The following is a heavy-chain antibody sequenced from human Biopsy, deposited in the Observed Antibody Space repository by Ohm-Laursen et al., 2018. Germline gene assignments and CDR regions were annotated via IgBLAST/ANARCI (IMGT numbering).Heavy chain of an antibody. J-gene: IGHJ6*02. D-gene: IGHD6-13*01. CDR1: GFSLSARGMC. V-gene: IGHV2-70*11. CDR2: LDWDDYK. Sequence: TQTLTLTCSFSGFSLSARGMCVSWIRQAPGKALEWLARLDWDDYKDYSASLQTKLSISKDTSNDQMVLTANNVDPADTATYYCARTPILIVSAGLVYRHRRHLQGMDVWGQGIAVTVSS. CDR3: ARTPILIVSAGLVYRHRRHLQGMDV.